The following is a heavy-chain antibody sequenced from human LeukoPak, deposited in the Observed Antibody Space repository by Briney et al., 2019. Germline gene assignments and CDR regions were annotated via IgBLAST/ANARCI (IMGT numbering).Heavy chain of an antibody. V-gene: IGHV1-18*01. Sequence: ASMTVSCKASGYTFTTYEIIWVRQAPGQGLEWMGWINTRNGNANYAHQLQGRVTMTTDTSTSTSYMELASLRFDDTAIYYCARNHLGLGLWGQGTLVTVSS. D-gene: IGHD3-16*01. CDR2: INTRNGNA. CDR1: GYTFTTYE. J-gene: IGHJ4*02. CDR3: ARNHLGLGL.